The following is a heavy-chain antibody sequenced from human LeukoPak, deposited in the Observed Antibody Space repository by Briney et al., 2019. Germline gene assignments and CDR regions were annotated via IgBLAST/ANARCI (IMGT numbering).Heavy chain of an antibody. CDR2: ISGSGGST. CDR1: GFTFSSYG. CDR3: AKLWSSSWKEYFDY. Sequence: GGSLRLSCAASGFTFSSYGMSWVRQAPGKGLEWVSAISGSGGSTYYADSVKGRFTISRDNSKNTLYLQMNSLRAEDTAVYYCAKLWSSSWKEYFDYWGQGTLVTVSS. J-gene: IGHJ4*02. V-gene: IGHV3-23*01. D-gene: IGHD6-13*01.